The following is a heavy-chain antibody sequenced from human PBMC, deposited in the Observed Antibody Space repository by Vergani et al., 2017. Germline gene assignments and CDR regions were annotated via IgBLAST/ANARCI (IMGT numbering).Heavy chain of an antibody. CDR3: AKDTGVEVSPDAFDI. J-gene: IGHJ3*02. CDR2: ISWNSGSI. CDR1: GFTFDDYA. D-gene: IGHD1-14*01. V-gene: IGHV3-9*01. Sequence: EVQLVESGGGLVQPGRSLRLSCAASGFTFDDYAMHWVRPAPGKGLEWVSGISWNSGSIGYADSVKGRFTISRDNAKNSLYLQMNSLRAEDTALYYCAKDTGVEVSPDAFDIWGQGTMVTVSS.